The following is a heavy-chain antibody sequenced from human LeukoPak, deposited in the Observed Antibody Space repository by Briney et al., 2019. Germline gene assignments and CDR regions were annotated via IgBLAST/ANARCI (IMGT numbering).Heavy chain of an antibody. D-gene: IGHD2/OR15-2a*01. CDR2: ISGSGDST. V-gene: IGHV3-23*01. Sequence: GGSLRLSCVASGFTFSTSAMNWVRLGPGKGLEWVSAISGSGDSTYYTDSVKGRFTISRDNSKNTLYLHMTSLGAEDTAIYYCAKDISTSSWGQGTLVTVSS. CDR3: AKDISTSS. J-gene: IGHJ5*02. CDR1: GFTFSTSA.